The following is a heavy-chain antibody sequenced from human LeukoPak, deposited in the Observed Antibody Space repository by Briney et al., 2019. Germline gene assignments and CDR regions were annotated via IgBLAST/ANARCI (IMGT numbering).Heavy chain of an antibody. D-gene: IGHD6-13*01. J-gene: IGHJ3*02. CDR3: ASPIAAAGTVDAFDI. CDR1: GGTFSSYA. V-gene: IGHV1-69*05. Sequence: GSSVKVSCKASGGTFSSYAISWVRQAPGQGPEWMGGIIPIFGTANYAQKFQGRATITTDESTSTAYMELSSLRSEDTAVYYCASPIAAAGTVDAFDIWGQGTMVTVSS. CDR2: IIPIFGTA.